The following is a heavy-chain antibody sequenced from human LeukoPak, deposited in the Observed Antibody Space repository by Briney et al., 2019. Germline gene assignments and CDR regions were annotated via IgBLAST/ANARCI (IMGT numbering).Heavy chain of an antibody. J-gene: IGHJ6*02. CDR1: GYTFTSYG. D-gene: IGHD3-3*01. Sequence: ASVGVSCKASGYTFTSYGISGVRQAPGQGLEGMGWISAYNGNTNYAQKLQGRVTMTTDTSTSTAYMELRSLRSDDTAVYYCARDFWSGYSHYYGMDVWGQGTTVTVSS. V-gene: IGHV1-18*01. CDR3: ARDFWSGYSHYYGMDV. CDR2: ISAYNGNT.